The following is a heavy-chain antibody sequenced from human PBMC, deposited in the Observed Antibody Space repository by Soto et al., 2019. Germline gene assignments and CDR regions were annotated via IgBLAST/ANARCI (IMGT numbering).Heavy chain of an antibody. V-gene: IGHV4-31*03. J-gene: IGHJ4*02. D-gene: IGHD5-18*01. CDR3: ARDAHTYSYGDVTPFLFDY. CDR2: IYYSGST. CDR1: GGSISSGGYY. Sequence: SETLSLTCTVSGGSISSGGYYWSWIRQHPGKGLEWIGYIYYSGSTYYNPSLKSRVTISVDTSKNQFSLKLSSVTAADTAVYYCARDAHTYSYGDVTPFLFDYWGQGTLVTVSS.